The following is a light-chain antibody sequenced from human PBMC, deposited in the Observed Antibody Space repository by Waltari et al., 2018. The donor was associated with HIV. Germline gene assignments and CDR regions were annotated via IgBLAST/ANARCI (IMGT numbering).Light chain of an antibody. CDR2: DAS. Sequence: QSALTQPASVSGSPGQSITISCTGTSSDIGGYNYVSWYQQHPGKAPKLMICDASNRPSGLSNRFSGSRSGNTASLTSSGLQADDEAHYFCSSFSITSTLVVFGGGTKLTVL. CDR3: SSFSITSTLVV. V-gene: IGLV2-14*03. J-gene: IGLJ2*01. CDR1: SSDIGGYNY.